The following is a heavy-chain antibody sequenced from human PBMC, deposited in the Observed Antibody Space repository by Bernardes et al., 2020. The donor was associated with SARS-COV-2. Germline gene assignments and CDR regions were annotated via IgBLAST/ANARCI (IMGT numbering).Heavy chain of an antibody. CDR1: GFTFSSYA. D-gene: IGHD4-4*01. J-gene: IGHJ6*02. Sequence: GGSLRLSCAASGFTFSSYAMSWVRQAPGKGLEWVSTISGSGDATYYADSVKGRFTISRDNSKNTLYLQMNSLRAEDTAVYYCAKDYSVIGQAVYYYGLDVWGQETTVTVSS. V-gene: IGHV3-23*01. CDR2: ISGSGDAT. CDR3: AKDYSVIGQAVYYYGLDV.